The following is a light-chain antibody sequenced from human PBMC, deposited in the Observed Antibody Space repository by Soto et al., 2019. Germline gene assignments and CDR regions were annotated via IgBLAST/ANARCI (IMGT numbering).Light chain of an antibody. CDR1: QSVSSK. CDR2: GAS. Sequence: EIVMTQSPATLSVSPGERATLSCRASQSVSSKLAWYQQKPGQAPRLLIYGASTRATGIPARFSGSGSGTEFTLTISSLQTEDFALYYCQQYNTWPPLTFGQGNKVDIK. J-gene: IGKJ1*01. V-gene: IGKV3-15*01. CDR3: QQYNTWPPLT.